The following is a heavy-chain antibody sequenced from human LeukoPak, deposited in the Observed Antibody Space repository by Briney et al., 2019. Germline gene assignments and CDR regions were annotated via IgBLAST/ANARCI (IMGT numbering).Heavy chain of an antibody. D-gene: IGHD4-23*01. CDR3: ASEDPDYGGNSVAAEYFQH. CDR1: GYTFTSYY. J-gene: IGHJ1*01. CDR2: INPSGGST. Sequence: VSVKVSCKASGYTFTSYYMHWVRQAPGQGLEWMGIINPSGGSTSYAQKFQGRVTMTRDTSTSTVYMELSSLRSEDTAVYYCASEDPDYGGNSVAAEYFQHWGQGTLVTVSS. V-gene: IGHV1-46*01.